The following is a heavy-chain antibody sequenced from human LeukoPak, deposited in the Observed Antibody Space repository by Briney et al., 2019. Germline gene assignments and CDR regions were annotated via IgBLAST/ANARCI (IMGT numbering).Heavy chain of an antibody. J-gene: IGHJ4*02. CDR3: ARDISYCGGDCAPYYFDY. V-gene: IGHV3-23*01. CDR2: MGGTDGRT. Sequence: PGGSLRLSCAASGFTFSAYNLNWVRQAPGKGLEWIAAMGGTDGRTYYADFVKGRFTISRDNSKNTLYLQMNSLRAEDTAVYYCARDISYCGGDCAPYYFDYWGQGTLVTVSS. D-gene: IGHD2-21*02. CDR1: GFTFSAYN.